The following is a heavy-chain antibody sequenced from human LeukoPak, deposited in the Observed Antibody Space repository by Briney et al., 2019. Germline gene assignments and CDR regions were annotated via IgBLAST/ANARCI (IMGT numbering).Heavy chain of an antibody. Sequence: SETLSLTCTVSGDAISSAGYCWSWIRQPAGKGLEWIGRICTSGSTDYNPSLKSRVTISVDTSKNQFSLKLSSVTAADTAVYYCATSSGSYYYWGQGTLVTVSS. CDR3: ATSSGSYYY. CDR1: GDAISSAGYC. V-gene: IGHV4-61*02. J-gene: IGHJ4*02. CDR2: ICTSGST. D-gene: IGHD1-26*01.